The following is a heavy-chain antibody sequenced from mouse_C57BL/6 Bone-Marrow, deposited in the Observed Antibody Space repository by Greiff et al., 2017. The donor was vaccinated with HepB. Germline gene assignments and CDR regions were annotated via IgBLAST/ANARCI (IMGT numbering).Heavy chain of an antibody. Sequence: VQLQQPGAELVRPGTSVKLSCKASGYTFTSYWMHWVKQRPGQGLEWIGVIDPSDSYTNYNQKLKGKATLTVDTSSSTAYMQLSSLTSEDSAVYYCARGDYDGYAMDYWGQGTAVTVSS. CDR3: ARGDYDGYAMDY. D-gene: IGHD2-4*01. CDR1: GYTFTSYW. V-gene: IGHV1-59*01. J-gene: IGHJ4*01. CDR2: IDPSDSYT.